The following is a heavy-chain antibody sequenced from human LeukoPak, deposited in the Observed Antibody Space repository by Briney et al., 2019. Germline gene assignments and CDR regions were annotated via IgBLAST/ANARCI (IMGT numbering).Heavy chain of an antibody. J-gene: IGHJ4*02. D-gene: IGHD2-2*01. CDR2: ISSSSSTT. Sequence: GGSLRLSCAASGVTFSSYSMNWVRQAPGKGLEWVSYISSSSSTTYYADSAKGRFTISRDNAKNSLYLQMNSLRAEDTAVYYCARVEDIVVVPAAGFDYWGQGTLVTVSS. V-gene: IGHV3-48*01. CDR1: GVTFSSYS. CDR3: ARVEDIVVVPAAGFDY.